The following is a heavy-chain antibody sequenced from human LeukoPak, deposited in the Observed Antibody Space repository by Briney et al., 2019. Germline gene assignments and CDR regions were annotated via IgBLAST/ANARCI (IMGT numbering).Heavy chain of an antibody. CDR2: INPNSGGT. D-gene: IGHD4-17*01. CDR1: GYTFTGYY. Sequence: ASVKVSCKASGYTFTGYYMHWVRQAPGQGLEWMGWINPNSGGTNYAQKFQGRVTLTRDTSISTAYMELSRLRSDDTAVYYCARGNDYGDYFDYWGQGTLVTVSS. V-gene: IGHV1-2*02. J-gene: IGHJ4*02. CDR3: ARGNDYGDYFDY.